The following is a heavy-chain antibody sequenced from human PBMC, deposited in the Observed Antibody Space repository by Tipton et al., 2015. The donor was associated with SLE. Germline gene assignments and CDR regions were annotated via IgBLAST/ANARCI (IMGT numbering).Heavy chain of an antibody. Sequence: TLSLTCVVYGGSFSGYYWNWIRQPPGKGLEWIGSIYYSGSTYYNPSLKSRVTISVDTPKSQISLKLSSVTAADTAVYYCARDLEEEYDYVWGSDYWGQGTLVTVSS. CDR3: ARDLEEEYDYVWGSDY. CDR2: IYYSGST. V-gene: IGHV4-34*01. CDR1: GGSFSGYY. J-gene: IGHJ4*02. D-gene: IGHD3-16*01.